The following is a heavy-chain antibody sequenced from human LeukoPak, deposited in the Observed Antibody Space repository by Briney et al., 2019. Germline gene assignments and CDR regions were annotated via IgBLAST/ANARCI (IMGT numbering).Heavy chain of an antibody. V-gene: IGHV4-30-2*01. CDR3: ARESPTYYDFWSGYYNDYYYMDV. CDR1: GGSISSGGYY. Sequence: SQTLSLTCTVSGGSISSGGYYWSWIRQPPGKGLEWIGYIYHSGSTYYNPSLKSRVTILVDRSKNQFSLKLSSVTAADTAVYYCARESPTYYDFWSGYYNDYYYMDVWGKGTTVTVSS. CDR2: IYHSGST. D-gene: IGHD3-3*01. J-gene: IGHJ6*03.